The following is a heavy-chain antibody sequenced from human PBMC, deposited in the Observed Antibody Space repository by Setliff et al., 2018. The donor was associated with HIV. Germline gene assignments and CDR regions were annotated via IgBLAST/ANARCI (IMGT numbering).Heavy chain of an antibody. D-gene: IGHD3-10*01. CDR1: GYTFSDYY. V-gene: IGHV1-2*02. CDR2: IHGNSGAT. CDR3: ARGGDDSGPGTWTFDF. J-gene: IGHJ4*02. Sequence: ASVKVSCKASGYTFSDYYLHWVRQAPGQGLEWMGWIHGNSGATNYAQKFRGRVTITRDTSTYTAYMELTRLRSDDTAVYSCARGGDDSGPGTWTFDFWGQGALVTVSS.